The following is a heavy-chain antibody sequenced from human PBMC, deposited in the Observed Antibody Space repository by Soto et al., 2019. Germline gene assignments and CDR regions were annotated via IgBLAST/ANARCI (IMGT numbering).Heavy chain of an antibody. D-gene: IGHD5-12*01. CDR2: INPNSGVT. V-gene: IGHV1-2*04. J-gene: IGHJ6*03. CDR3: ARESGGATATLDYYYFYMYV. Sequence: QVQLVQSGAEVKEPGASVTVSCRASGDRFTDYYMHWVRQAPGQGLEWMGWINPNSGVTKYAQKFQGWVTMTRDTSIRTVYMQLSRLRFGDTAIYYCARESGGATATLDYYYFYMYVWGTGITVTVSS. CDR1: GDRFTDYY.